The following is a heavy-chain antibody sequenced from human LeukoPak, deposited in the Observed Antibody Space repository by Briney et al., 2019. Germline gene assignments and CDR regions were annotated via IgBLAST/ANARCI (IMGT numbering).Heavy chain of an antibody. CDR2: ISSTSSFI. V-gene: IGHV3-21*01. D-gene: IGHD1-14*01. CDR3: ASRYDV. Sequence: GSLRLSCAASGFTFSDHCIDWVRQAPGKGLEWVSCISSTSSFIYYADSVKGRFTISRDNAKNSLYLQMNSLRAEDTAVYYCASRYDVWGKGTTVTVSS. J-gene: IGHJ6*04. CDR1: GFTFSDHC.